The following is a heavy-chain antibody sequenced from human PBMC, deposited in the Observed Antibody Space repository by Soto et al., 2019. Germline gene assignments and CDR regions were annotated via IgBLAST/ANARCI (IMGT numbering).Heavy chain of an antibody. CDR1: GDSISSYY. V-gene: IGHV4-59*08. J-gene: IGHJ4*02. CDR2: IFYTGST. Sequence: PSETLSLTCTVSGDSISSYYCSWIRQPPGKGLEWIGYIFYTGSTNYNPSLKSRVTISVDTSKNQFSLKLNSVTAADTAVYYCARHRGSASWFDYWGQGTLVTVSS. D-gene: IGHD3-10*01. CDR3: ARHRGSASWFDY.